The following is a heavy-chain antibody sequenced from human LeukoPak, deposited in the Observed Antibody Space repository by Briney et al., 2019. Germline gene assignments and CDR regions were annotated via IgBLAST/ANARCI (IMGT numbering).Heavy chain of an antibody. V-gene: IGHV4-4*07. Sequence: NTSETLSLTCTVSGGSISSYYWSWIRQPAGKGLEWIGRIYTSGSTNYNPSLKSRVTMSVDTSKSQFSLKLSSVTAADTAVYYCARVGIAGPYDYWGQGTLVTVSS. CDR1: GGSISSYY. J-gene: IGHJ4*02. CDR2: IYTSGST. D-gene: IGHD1-26*01. CDR3: ARVGIAGPYDY.